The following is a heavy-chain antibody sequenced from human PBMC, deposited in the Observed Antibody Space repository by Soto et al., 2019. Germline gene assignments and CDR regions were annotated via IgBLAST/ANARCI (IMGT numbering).Heavy chain of an antibody. Sequence: SETLSLTCTVSGASMSTSYWSWIRQSSQRGLEWIGYIHHTGSTSSHPALRRRVTMSVDTSKNQISLKLTSVTAEDTAVYFCARANFCSGYYCYKSVEDWGPGTLVTVSS. V-gene: IGHV4-59*01. CDR3: ARANFCSGYYCYKSVED. CDR2: IHHTGST. J-gene: IGHJ4*02. D-gene: IGHD3-3*01. CDR1: GASMSTSY.